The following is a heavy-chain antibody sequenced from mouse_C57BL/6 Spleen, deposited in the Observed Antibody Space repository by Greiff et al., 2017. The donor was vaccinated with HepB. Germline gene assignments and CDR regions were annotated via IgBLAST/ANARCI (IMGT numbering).Heavy chain of an antibody. V-gene: IGHV5-4*01. CDR1: GFTFSSYA. CDR2: ISDGGSYT. J-gene: IGHJ2*01. CDR3: ARSGNYFDY. Sequence: EVQLVESGGGLVKPGGSLKLSCAASGFTFSSYAMSWVRQTPEKRLEWVATISDGGSYTYYPENVKGRFTISRDNAKNNLYLQMTHLKSEDTAMYYCARSGNYFDYWGQGTTLTVSS. D-gene: IGHD3-1*01.